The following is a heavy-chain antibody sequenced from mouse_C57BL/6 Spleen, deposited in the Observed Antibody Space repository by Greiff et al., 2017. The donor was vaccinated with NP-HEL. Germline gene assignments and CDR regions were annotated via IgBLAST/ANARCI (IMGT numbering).Heavy chain of an antibody. CDR1: GYTFTSYW. V-gene: IGHV1-64*01. Sequence: QVQLQQPGAELVKPGASVKLSCKASGYTFTSYWMHWVKQRPGQGLEWIGMIHPNSGSTNYNEKFKSKATLTVDKSSSTAYMQLSSLTSEDSAVYYCARSDGGSSYDYYAMDYWGQGTSVTVSS. CDR3: ARSDGGSSYDYYAMDY. J-gene: IGHJ4*01. CDR2: IHPNSGST. D-gene: IGHD1-1*01.